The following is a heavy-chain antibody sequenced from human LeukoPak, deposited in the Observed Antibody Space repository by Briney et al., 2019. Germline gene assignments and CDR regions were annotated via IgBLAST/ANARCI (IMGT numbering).Heavy chain of an antibody. CDR1: GFTFSGHY. CDR2: FRNKANSYTT. J-gene: IGHJ4*02. CDR3: VRTISGDPRYF. D-gene: IGHD7-27*01. V-gene: IGHV3-72*01. Sequence: PGGSLRLSCAASGFTFSGHYMDWVRQAPGKGLEWVGRFRNKANSYTTEYAPSVRGRFTISRDDSKNSLFLQMNSLKTEDTAVYYCVRTISGDPRYFWGQGILVTASS.